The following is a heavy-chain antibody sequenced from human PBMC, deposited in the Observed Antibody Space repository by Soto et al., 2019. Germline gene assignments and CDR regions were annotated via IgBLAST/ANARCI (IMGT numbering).Heavy chain of an antibody. J-gene: IGHJ6*02. CDR3: AALAPAIFYAMDV. Sequence: SETLSLTCNVSGVSITSYYWNWIRQPAGKGPEWIGHIFASGSTYYNPSLRSRVSMSVDTSKNQFSLKVTSVTAADTAVYYCAALAPAIFYAMDVWGQGTTVTVSS. CDR1: GVSITSYY. D-gene: IGHD2-2*01. CDR2: IFASGST. V-gene: IGHV4-4*07.